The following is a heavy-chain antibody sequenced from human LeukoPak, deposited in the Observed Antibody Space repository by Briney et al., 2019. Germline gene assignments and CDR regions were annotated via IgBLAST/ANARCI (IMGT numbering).Heavy chain of an antibody. CDR3: ASTTRSSYLAFDI. Sequence: SVKVSCKASGGTYSSYAISWVRQAPGQGLEWMGGIIPIFGTANYAQKFQGRVTITTDESTSTAYMELSSLRSEDTAVYYCASTTRSSYLAFDIWGQGTMVTVSS. D-gene: IGHD6-6*01. CDR2: IIPIFGTA. J-gene: IGHJ3*02. V-gene: IGHV1-69*05. CDR1: GGTYSSYA.